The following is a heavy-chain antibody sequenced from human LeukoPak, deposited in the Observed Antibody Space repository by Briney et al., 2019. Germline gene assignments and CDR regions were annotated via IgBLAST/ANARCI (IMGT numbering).Heavy chain of an antibody. J-gene: IGHJ6*03. CDR1: DYTFTSYG. V-gene: IGHV1-18*01. CDR3: ARSAPGTQLRGYYYMDV. Sequence: ASVKVSRKASDYTFTSYGIIWVRQGPGQGLAWMGWISAYNGNTNYAQDLQGRVAMTTDRSTSTAYMELRSLRSDDTAVYYCARSAPGTQLRGYYYMDVWGKGTTVTVSS. D-gene: IGHD1/OR15-1a*01. CDR2: ISAYNGNT.